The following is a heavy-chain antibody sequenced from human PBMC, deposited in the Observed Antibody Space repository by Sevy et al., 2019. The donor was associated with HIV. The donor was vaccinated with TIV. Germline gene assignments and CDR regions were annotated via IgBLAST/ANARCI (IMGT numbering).Heavy chain of an antibody. CDR3: ARANYGTTSYFDY. Sequence: GGSLRLSCVVSGFTFSDYAMHWVRQAPGKGLEWVAVISYDGRKQYYADSVKGRFTISRDNSRNRLSLQVNSLRNEDTAVYYCARANYGTTSYFDYWGQGTPLTVSP. CDR2: ISYDGRKQ. D-gene: IGHD3-10*01. V-gene: IGHV3-30*04. J-gene: IGHJ4*02. CDR1: GFTFSDYA.